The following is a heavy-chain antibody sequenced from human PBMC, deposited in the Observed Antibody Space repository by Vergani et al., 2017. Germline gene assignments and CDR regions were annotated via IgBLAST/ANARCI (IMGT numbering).Heavy chain of an antibody. J-gene: IGHJ5*02. Sequence: QVQLVQSGAEVKKPGASVKVSCNASGYTFTSYYMHWVRQAPGQGLEWIGIINLSGGSTSYAQKFQGRVTMTRDTSTSTVYMELSSLRSEDTAVYYCARDSRYCSSTSCYVGRDWFDPWGQGTLVTVSS. D-gene: IGHD2-2*01. CDR2: INLSGGST. CDR3: ARDSRYCSSTSCYVGRDWFDP. CDR1: GYTFTSYY. V-gene: IGHV1-46*01.